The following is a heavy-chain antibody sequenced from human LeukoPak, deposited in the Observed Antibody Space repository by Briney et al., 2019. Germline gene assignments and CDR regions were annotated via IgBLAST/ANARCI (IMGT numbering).Heavy chain of an antibody. CDR2: IYYSGST. CDR1: GGSVSSGSYY. D-gene: IGHD6-13*01. Sequence: SETLSLTCTVSGGSVSSGSYYWSWIRQPPGKGLEWIGYIYYSGSTNYNPSLKGRVTISVDTSKNQFSLKLSSVTAADTAVYYCARGGSSWVYYFDYWGQGTLVTVSS. J-gene: IGHJ4*02. CDR3: ARGGSSWVYYFDY. V-gene: IGHV4-61*01.